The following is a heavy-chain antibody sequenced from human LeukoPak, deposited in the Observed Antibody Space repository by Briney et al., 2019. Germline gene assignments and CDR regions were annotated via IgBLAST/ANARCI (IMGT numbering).Heavy chain of an antibody. V-gene: IGHV3-7*01. CDR1: GFTLSSYW. Sequence: GGSLRLSCAASGFTLSSYWMSWVRQAPGKGLEWVANIKQDGREIYYVDSVKGRFTTSRDNAKNSLYLQMNSLRAEDTAVYYCARPARKLYCSSTSCYGGLAYYYYMDVWGKGTTVTVSS. J-gene: IGHJ6*03. CDR3: ARPARKLYCSSTSCYGGLAYYYYMDV. CDR2: IKQDGREI. D-gene: IGHD2-2*01.